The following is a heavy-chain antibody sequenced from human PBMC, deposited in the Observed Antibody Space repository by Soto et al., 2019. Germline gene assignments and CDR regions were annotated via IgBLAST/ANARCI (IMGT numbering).Heavy chain of an antibody. Sequence: GGSLRLSCAASGFTFSSYSMNWVRQAPGKGLEWVSSISSSSSYIYYADSVKGRFTISRDNAKNSLYLQMNSLRAEDTAVYYCARDTPPPPIVVVPAAMSRSYYYYGMAVWGQGTTVTVSS. CDR1: GFTFSSYS. CDR2: ISSSSSYI. CDR3: ARDTPPPPIVVVPAAMSRSYYYYGMAV. J-gene: IGHJ6*02. D-gene: IGHD2-2*01. V-gene: IGHV3-21*01.